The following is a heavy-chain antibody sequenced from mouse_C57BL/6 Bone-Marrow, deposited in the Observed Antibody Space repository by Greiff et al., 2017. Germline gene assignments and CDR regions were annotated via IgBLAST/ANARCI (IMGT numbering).Heavy chain of an antibody. Sequence: EVKLMESGGGLVKPGGSLKLSCAASGFTFSSYAMSWVRQTPEKRLEWVATISDGGSYTYYPDNVKGRFTISRDNAKNNLYLQMSHLKSEDTAMYYCAREGATRYYFDYWGQGTTLTVSS. CDR2: ISDGGSYT. J-gene: IGHJ2*01. D-gene: IGHD6-1*01. CDR1: GFTFSSYA. CDR3: AREGATRYYFDY. V-gene: IGHV5-4*01.